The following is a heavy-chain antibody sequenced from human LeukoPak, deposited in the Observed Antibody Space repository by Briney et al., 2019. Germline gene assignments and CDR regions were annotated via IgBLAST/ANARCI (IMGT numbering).Heavy chain of an antibody. Sequence: PSETLSLTCTVSGGSISSSSYYWGWIRQPPGKGLEWNGSIYYSGSTYYNPSLKSRVTISVDTSKNQFSLKLSSVTAADTAVYYCARVIVVVVAATLPFDPWGQGTLVTVSS. V-gene: IGHV4-39*07. J-gene: IGHJ5*02. CDR3: ARVIVVVVAATLPFDP. CDR1: GGSISSSSYY. D-gene: IGHD2-15*01. CDR2: IYYSGST.